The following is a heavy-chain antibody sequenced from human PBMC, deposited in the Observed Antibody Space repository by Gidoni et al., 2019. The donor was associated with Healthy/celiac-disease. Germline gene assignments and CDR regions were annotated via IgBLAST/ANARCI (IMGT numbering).Heavy chain of an antibody. CDR2: ISGSGGST. J-gene: IGHJ2*01. V-gene: IGHV3-23*01. CDR3: AKAKLRYFDWHNWYFDL. CDR1: GFTFSSYA. Sequence: EVQLLESGGGLVQPGGSLRLSCAASGFTFSSYAMSWVRQAPGKGLEWVSAISGSGGSTYYADSVKGRFTISRDNSKNTLYLQMNSLRAEDTAVYYCAKAKLRYFDWHNWYFDLWGRGTLVTVSS. D-gene: IGHD3-9*01.